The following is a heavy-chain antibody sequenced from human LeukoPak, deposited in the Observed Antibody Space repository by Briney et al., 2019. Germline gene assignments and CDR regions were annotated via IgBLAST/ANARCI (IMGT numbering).Heavy chain of an antibody. D-gene: IGHD3-9*01. CDR3: AKGSYYDILTGQTY. Sequence: PGRSLRLSCAASGFTFSSYAMSWVRQAPGKGLEWVSAISGSGGSTYYADSVKGRFTISRDNSKNTLYLQMNSLRAEDTAVYYCAKGSYYDILTGQTYWGQGTLVTVSS. J-gene: IGHJ4*02. CDR1: GFTFSSYA. CDR2: ISGSGGST. V-gene: IGHV3-23*01.